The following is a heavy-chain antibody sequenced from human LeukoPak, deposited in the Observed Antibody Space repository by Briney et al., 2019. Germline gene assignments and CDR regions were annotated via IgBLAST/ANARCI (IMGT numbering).Heavy chain of an antibody. Sequence: PGGSLRLSCAASGFTFSSYSMNWVRQAPGKGLEWVSYISSSSSTIYYADSVKGRFTISRDNAKNSLYLQMNSLRAEDTAVYYCAREEGTFLGTRYYYYMDVWGKGTTVTVSS. CDR3: AREEGTFLGTRYYYYMDV. V-gene: IGHV3-48*01. D-gene: IGHD3-16*01. J-gene: IGHJ6*03. CDR2: ISSSSSTI. CDR1: GFTFSSYS.